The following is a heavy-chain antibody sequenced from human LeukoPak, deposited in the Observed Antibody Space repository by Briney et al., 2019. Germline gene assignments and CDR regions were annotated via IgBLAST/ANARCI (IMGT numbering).Heavy chain of an antibody. V-gene: IGHV4-39*07. CDR2: IYYSGST. Sequence: SETLSLTCTVSGGSISSSSYYWGWIRQPPGKGLEWIGSIYYSGSTYYNPSLKSRVTISVDTSKNQFSLKLSSVTAADTAVYYCARGGSIAAPPGYYYGMDVWGQGTTVTVSS. CDR3: ARGGSIAAPPGYYYGMDV. CDR1: GGSISSSSYY. D-gene: IGHD6-6*01. J-gene: IGHJ6*02.